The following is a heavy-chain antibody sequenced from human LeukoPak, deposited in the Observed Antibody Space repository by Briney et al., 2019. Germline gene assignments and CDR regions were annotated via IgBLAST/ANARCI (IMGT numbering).Heavy chain of an antibody. Sequence: PSETLSLTCTVSGGSISSSSHYWGWIRQPPGKGLEWIGYMSNSGSTNYNPSLKSRLTISVDTSKNHLSLRLSSVTAADTALYYCARGNYDDSCAYGGDFDSWGQGTLVTVSS. CDR3: ARGNYDDSCAYGGDFDS. J-gene: IGHJ4*02. CDR1: GGSISSSSHY. D-gene: IGHD3-16*01. CDR2: MSNSGST. V-gene: IGHV4-61*03.